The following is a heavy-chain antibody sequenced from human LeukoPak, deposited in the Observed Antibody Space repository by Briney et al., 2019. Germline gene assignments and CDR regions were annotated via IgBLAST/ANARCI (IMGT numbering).Heavy chain of an antibody. CDR2: INHSGST. CDR3: ARQEGRDFDY. Sequence: SETLSLTCAVYGGSFSGYYWSWIRQPPGKGLEWIGEINHSGSTNYNPSLKSRVTISVDTSKNQFSLKLSSVTAADTAVYYCARQEGRDFDYWGQGTLVTVSS. J-gene: IGHJ4*02. V-gene: IGHV4-34*01. CDR1: GGSFSGYY.